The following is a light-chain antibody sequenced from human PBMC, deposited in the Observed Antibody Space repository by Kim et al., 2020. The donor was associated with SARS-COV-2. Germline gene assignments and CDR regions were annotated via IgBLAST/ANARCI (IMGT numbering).Light chain of an antibody. V-gene: IGKV3D-15*01. CDR2: DAS. J-gene: IGKJ4*01. CDR3: QQYDSWLS. CDR1: VGSK. Sequence: VGSKLAWYQQTPGQPPRLLIYDASTRATGIPAKFSGTGSVTDFTLIISSLQSEDSAVYYCQQYDSWLSFGGGTKVDIK.